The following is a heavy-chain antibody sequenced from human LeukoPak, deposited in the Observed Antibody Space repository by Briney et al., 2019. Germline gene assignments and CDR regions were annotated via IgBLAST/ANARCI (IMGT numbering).Heavy chain of an antibody. CDR2: ISGSGGST. J-gene: IGHJ4*02. CDR1: GFTFSSYN. V-gene: IGHV3-23*01. Sequence: AGSLRLSCAASGFTFSSYNMNWVRQAPGQGLEWVSAISGSGGSTYYADSVKGRFTISRDNSKNTLYLQMNSLRAEDTAVYYCAKDRVAVVGEYYFDYWGQGTLVTVSS. CDR3: AKDRVAVVGEYYFDY. D-gene: IGHD3-16*01.